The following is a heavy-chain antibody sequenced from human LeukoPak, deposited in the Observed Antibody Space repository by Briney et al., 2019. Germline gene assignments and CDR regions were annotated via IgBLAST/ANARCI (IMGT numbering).Heavy chain of an antibody. CDR1: GFTFSSYA. J-gene: IGHJ3*02. D-gene: IGHD2-2*01. CDR3: AKDRARFIVVVPAVRDAFDI. V-gene: IGHV3-23*01. Sequence: GGSLRLSCAASGFTFSSYAMSWVRQAPGKGLEWVSAISGSGGSTYYADSVKGRFTISRDNSKNTLYLQMNSLRAEDTAVYYCAKDRARFIVVVPAVRDAFDIWGQGTMVTVSS. CDR2: ISGSGGST.